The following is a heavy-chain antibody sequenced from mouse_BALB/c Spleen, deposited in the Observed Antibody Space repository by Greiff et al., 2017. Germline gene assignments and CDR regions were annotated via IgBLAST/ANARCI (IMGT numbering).Heavy chain of an antibody. CDR3: ARGGYDDAMDY. CDR2: IFPGTGTT. CDR1: GYTFTSYW. D-gene: IGHD2-12*01. V-gene: IGHV1S132*01. Sequence: QVQLQQSGAELVKPGASVKLSCKTSGYTFTSYWIQWVKQRPGQGLGWIGEIFPGTGTTYYNEKFKGKATLTIDTSSSTAYMQLSSLTSEDSAVYFCARGGYDDAMDYWGQGTSVTVSS. J-gene: IGHJ4*01.